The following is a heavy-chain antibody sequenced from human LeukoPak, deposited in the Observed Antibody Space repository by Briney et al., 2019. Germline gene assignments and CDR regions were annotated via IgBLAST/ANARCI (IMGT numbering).Heavy chain of an antibody. J-gene: IGHJ4*02. Sequence: ASVKVSCKASGYTFTIYDINWVRQATGQGLERMGWMNPNSGNRGYAQKFQGRVTITRNTAITTDNMELSSLRSEDTAVYYCARNTATITTPFDFWGQGTLVTVSS. CDR1: GYTFTIYD. CDR3: ARNTATITTPFDF. V-gene: IGHV1-8*03. CDR2: MNPNSGNR. D-gene: IGHD4-11*01.